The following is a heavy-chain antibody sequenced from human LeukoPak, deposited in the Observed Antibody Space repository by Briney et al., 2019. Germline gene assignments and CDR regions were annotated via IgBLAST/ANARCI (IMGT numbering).Heavy chain of an antibody. V-gene: IGHV4-34*01. D-gene: IGHD2-15*01. CDR3: ARANVRVDPHSRYGMDV. CDR2: INHSGST. J-gene: IGHJ6*02. Sequence: PSETLSLTCAVYGGSFSGYYWSWIRQPPGKGLEWIGEINHSGSTNYNPSLKSRVTISVDTSKNQFSLKLSSVTAADTAVYYCARANVRVDPHSRYGMDVWGQGTTVTVSS. CDR1: GGSFSGYY.